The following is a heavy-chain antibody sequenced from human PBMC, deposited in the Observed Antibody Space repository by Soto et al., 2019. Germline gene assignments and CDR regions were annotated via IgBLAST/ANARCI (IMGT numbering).Heavy chain of an antibody. CDR2: IYYSGST. CDR3: ARLFPHSGSYLDY. Sequence: SETLSLTCTVSGGSMSSSSYYWGWIRQPPGKGLEWIGSIYYSGSTYYNPSLKSRVTISVDTSKNQFSLKLSSVTAADTAVYYCARLFPHSGSYLDYWGQGTLVTVSS. D-gene: IGHD1-26*01. V-gene: IGHV4-39*01. J-gene: IGHJ4*02. CDR1: GGSMSSSSYY.